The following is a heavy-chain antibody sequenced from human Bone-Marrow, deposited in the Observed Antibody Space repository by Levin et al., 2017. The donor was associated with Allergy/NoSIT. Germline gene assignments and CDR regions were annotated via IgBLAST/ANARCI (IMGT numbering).Heavy chain of an antibody. CDR1: GYTFTSYA. D-gene: IGHD3-3*01. CDR3: ARDRVLEWSPVNWFDP. Sequence: GESLKISCKASGYTFTSYAMNWVRQAPGQGLEWMGWINTNTGNPTYAQGFTGRFVFSLDTSVSTAYLQISSLKAEDTAVYYCARDRVLEWSPVNWFDPWGQGTLVTVSS. J-gene: IGHJ5*02. CDR2: INTNTGNP. V-gene: IGHV7-4-1*02.